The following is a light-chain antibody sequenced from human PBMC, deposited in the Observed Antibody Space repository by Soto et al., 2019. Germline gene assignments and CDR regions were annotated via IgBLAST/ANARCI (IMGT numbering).Light chain of an antibody. J-gene: IGKJ2*01. CDR3: QQYGSSPRT. Sequence: EIVLTQSPGTLSLSPGERATLSCRASQSVSSSFLAWYQQKPAPAPRLLIYGASSRATGIPDRFSGSGSGTDFTLTISRLEPEDFAVYYCQQYGSSPRTFGQGTKLEIK. V-gene: IGKV3-20*01. CDR1: QSVSSSF. CDR2: GAS.